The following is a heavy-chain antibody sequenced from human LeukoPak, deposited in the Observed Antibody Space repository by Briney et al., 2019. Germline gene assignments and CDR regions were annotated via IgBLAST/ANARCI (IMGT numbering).Heavy chain of an antibody. CDR1: GGSISTYY. CDR3: ARGGAARLHFQN. J-gene: IGHJ1*01. CDR2: IYHSGST. D-gene: IGHD6-6*01. V-gene: IGHV4-59*01. Sequence: SETVSLTCTVSGGSISTYYWNWIRQPPGKGLEWIGYIYHSGSTNYNPSLQSRVTISVGTSKNQFSLNLNSVTAADTAVYYCARGGAARLHFQNWGQGTLVTVSS.